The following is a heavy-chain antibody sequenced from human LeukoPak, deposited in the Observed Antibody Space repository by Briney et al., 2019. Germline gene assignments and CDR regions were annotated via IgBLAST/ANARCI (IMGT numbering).Heavy chain of an antibody. CDR1: GFTFSDHW. Sequence: GGSLRLSCVVSGFTFSDHWMHWVRQAPGKGLVWVSRINSDGSVPNYADSVRGRFTISRDNAKNTVYLQMNSLRAEDTAVYYCARGQLWFDYWGQGTLVTVSS. V-gene: IGHV3-74*01. J-gene: IGHJ5*01. D-gene: IGHD2-2*01. CDR2: INSDGSVP. CDR3: ARGQLWFDY.